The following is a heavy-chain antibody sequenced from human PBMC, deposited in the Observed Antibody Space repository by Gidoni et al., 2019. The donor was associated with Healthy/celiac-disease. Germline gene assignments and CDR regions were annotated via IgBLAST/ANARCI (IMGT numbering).Heavy chain of an antibody. J-gene: IGHJ4*02. CDR3: ARDVASGYIDY. D-gene: IGHD5-12*01. CDR1: GYTFTSYG. CDR2: ISAYNGNT. Sequence: QVQLVQSDAEGKNPGASGKDSCQASGYTFTSYGISWVRQAPGQGLEWMGWISAYNGNTNYAQKLQGRVTMTTDTSTSTAYMELRSLRSDDTAVYYCARDVASGYIDYWGQGTLVTVSS. V-gene: IGHV1-18*01.